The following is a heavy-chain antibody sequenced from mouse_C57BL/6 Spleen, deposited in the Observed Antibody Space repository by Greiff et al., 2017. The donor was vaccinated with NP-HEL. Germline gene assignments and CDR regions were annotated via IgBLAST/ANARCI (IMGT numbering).Heavy chain of an antibody. V-gene: IGHV1-54*01. J-gene: IGHJ1*03. CDR2: INPGSGGT. D-gene: IGHD4-1*01. CDR3: ARGGTNWYFDV. Sequence: QLQQSGAELVRPGTSVKVSCKASGYAFTNYLIEWVKQRPGQGLEWIGVINPGSGGTNYNEKFKGKATLTADKSSSTAYMQLSSLTSEDSAVYFCARGGTNWYFDVWGTGTTVTVSS. CDR1: GYAFTNYL.